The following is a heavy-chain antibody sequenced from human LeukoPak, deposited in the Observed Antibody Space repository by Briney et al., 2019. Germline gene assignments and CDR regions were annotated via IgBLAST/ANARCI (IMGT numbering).Heavy chain of an antibody. CDR3: ARGYYPDKYFDY. Sequence: PSETLSLTCSVSGDSISSFYWSWIRQPPGKGLEWIGYIYNSGGTNYNPSLKSRVTISVDTSKNQFSLKLSSVTAADTAVYYCARGYYPDKYFDYWGQGTLVTVSS. CDR1: GDSISSFY. J-gene: IGHJ4*02. D-gene: IGHD3-22*01. CDR2: IYNSGGT. V-gene: IGHV4-59*12.